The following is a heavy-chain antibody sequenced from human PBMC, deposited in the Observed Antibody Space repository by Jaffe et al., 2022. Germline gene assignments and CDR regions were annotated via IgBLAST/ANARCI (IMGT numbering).Heavy chain of an antibody. CDR2: IRSKAYGGTT. CDR3: TTVLLWFAGGGFDP. J-gene: IGHJ5*02. CDR1: GFTFGDYA. V-gene: IGHV3-49*04. Sequence: EVQLVESGGGLVQPGRSLRLSCTASGFTFGDYAMSWVRQAPGKGLEWVGFIRSKAYGGTTEYAASVKGRFTISRDDSKSIAYLQMNSLKTEDTAVYYCTTVLLWFAGGGFDPWGQGTLVTVSS. D-gene: IGHD3-10*01.